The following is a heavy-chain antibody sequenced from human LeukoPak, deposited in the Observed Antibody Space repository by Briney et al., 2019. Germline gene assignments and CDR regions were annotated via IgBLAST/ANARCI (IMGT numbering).Heavy chain of an antibody. V-gene: IGHV4-34*01. D-gene: IGHD4-17*01. CDR3: ARSLTTVTRSLDY. J-gene: IGHJ4*02. CDR1: GESFSGFS. CDR2: ITHSGST. Sequence: SETLSLTCAVYGESFSGFSWNWIRQPPGKGLEWIGEITHSGSTNYNPSLKSRVTISVDTSKNQFSLRLISVTAADTAVYYCARSLTTVTRSLDYWGQGTLVTVSS.